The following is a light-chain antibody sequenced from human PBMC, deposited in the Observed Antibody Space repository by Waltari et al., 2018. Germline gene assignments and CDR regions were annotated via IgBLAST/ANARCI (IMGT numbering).Light chain of an antibody. Sequence: DIQMTQSPSSLSASVGDRVTITCRASQSISSYLSWYQQKPGRAPKLLIYAASSFESGVPSRFSGSGSGRDFTLIISSLQPEDFATYSCQQSYSQTRTFGQGTKVEIK. CDR3: QQSYSQTRT. CDR1: QSISSY. V-gene: IGKV1-39*01. J-gene: IGKJ1*01. CDR2: AAS.